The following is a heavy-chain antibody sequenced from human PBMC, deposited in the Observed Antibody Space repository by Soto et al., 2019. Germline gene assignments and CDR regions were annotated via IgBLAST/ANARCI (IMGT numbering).Heavy chain of an antibody. CDR3: ASYNIAARSRFDY. Sequence: EVQLVESGGGLVQPGGSLRLSCVASGFTFSSYWMHWVRQAPGKGLVWVSRINSDGSSTSYADSVKGRFTISRDNAKNTLYLQMNSLRAEDTAVYYCASYNIAARSRFDYWGQGTLVTVSS. D-gene: IGHD6-6*01. J-gene: IGHJ4*02. V-gene: IGHV3-74*01. CDR2: INSDGSST. CDR1: GFTFSSYW.